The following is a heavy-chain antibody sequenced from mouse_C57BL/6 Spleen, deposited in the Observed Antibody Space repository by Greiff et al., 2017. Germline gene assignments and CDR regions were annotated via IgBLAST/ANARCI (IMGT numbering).Heavy chain of an antibody. CDR1: GFNIKDYY. CDR2: IEPGGGET. CDR3: ARERGSNYVRYFDV. D-gene: IGHD2-5*01. Sequence: VQLKQSGAELVKPGASVKLSCTASGFNIKDYYMHWVKQRTEQGLEWIGRIEPGGGETKYAPKFQGKATITADPSSNTAYLQLSSLTSEDTAVYYCARERGSNYVRYFDVWGTGTTVTVSS. J-gene: IGHJ1*03. V-gene: IGHV14-2*01.